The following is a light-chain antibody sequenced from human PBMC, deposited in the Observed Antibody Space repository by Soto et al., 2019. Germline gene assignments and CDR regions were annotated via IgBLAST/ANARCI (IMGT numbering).Light chain of an antibody. CDR3: QQYGSSPST. CDR2: GAI. V-gene: IGKV3-20*01. J-gene: IGKJ5*01. CDR1: QSVYFSY. Sequence: EIVLTQSPGSLSLSPGERATLSCRASQSVYFSYLAWYQQKSGQAPRLLIHGAISRAAGIPDRFSGSDSGRDFTLSINGVTPEDSAVYYCQQYGSSPSTFGRGTRLEI.